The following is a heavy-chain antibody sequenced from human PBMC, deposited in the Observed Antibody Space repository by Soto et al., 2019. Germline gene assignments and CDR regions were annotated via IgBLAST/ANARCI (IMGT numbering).Heavy chain of an antibody. J-gene: IGHJ4*02. CDR1: GFTFSSYA. CDR3: AKLANYYDSSVSPHFDY. Sequence: QTGGSLRLSCAASGFTFSSYAMSWVRQAPGKGLEWVSAISGSGGSTYYADSVKGRFAISRDNSKNTLYLQMNSLRAEDTAVYYCAKLANYYDSSVSPHFDYWGQGTLVTVSS. V-gene: IGHV3-23*01. D-gene: IGHD3-22*01. CDR2: ISGSGGST.